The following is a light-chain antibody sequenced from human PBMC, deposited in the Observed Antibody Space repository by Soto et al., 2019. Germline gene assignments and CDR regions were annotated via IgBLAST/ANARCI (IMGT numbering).Light chain of an antibody. J-gene: IGKJ1*01. CDR1: HTIGTY. CDR3: QQSYNTPLT. Sequence: IEMTQSPSSLAPSLGDRVTITCRTSHTIGTYVNCNRQKSWAAPELLIYDASTMQSGVPSRSRGGATGSDFTLTISSLQLDDFATYYCQQSYNTPLTFGQGTKVDIK. CDR2: DAS. V-gene: IGKV1-39*01.